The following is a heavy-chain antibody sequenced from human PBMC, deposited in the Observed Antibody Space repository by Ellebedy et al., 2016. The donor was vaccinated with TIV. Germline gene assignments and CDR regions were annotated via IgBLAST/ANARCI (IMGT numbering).Heavy chain of an antibody. CDR2: IYYSGST. V-gene: IGHV4-59*01. CDR1: GGSISGYY. J-gene: IGHJ4*02. Sequence: SETLSLXXTVSGGSISGYYWNWIRQPPGKGLEWIGYIYYSGSTNYNPSLKSRVTISVDTSKNQFSLKVTSVTAADTAVYYCARGSGGMFDYWGQGTLVTVSS. D-gene: IGHD2-15*01. CDR3: ARGSGGMFDY.